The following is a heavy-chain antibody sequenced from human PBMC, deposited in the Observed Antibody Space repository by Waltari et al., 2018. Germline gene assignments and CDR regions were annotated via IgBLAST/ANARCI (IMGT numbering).Heavy chain of an antibody. V-gene: IGHV3-7*01. D-gene: IGHD1-1*01. Sequence: DVQLVESGGGLVQPGGSLRLSCAAPGFPFCDFWMSWVRQAPGKGLEWVANIRHDGGAKDYADSAKGRFTISRDNAKNSLFLQMNSLRAEDTAVYFCARVFNDNDAADYWGQGTLVIVSS. CDR1: GFPFCDFW. CDR3: ARVFNDNDAADY. J-gene: IGHJ4*02. CDR2: IRHDGGAK.